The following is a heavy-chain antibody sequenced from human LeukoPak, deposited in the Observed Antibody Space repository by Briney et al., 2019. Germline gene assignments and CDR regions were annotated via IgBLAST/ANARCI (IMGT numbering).Heavy chain of an antibody. Sequence: SETLSLTCTVSGGSISSSRYYWGWIRQPPGKGLEWIGSIYYSGSTYYNPSLKSRVTISVDTSKNQFSLKLSSVTAADTAVYYCARAVAAAGYYFDYWGQGTLVTVSS. CDR1: GGSISSSRYY. V-gene: IGHV4-39*07. CDR2: IYYSGST. J-gene: IGHJ4*02. D-gene: IGHD6-13*01. CDR3: ARAVAAAGYYFDY.